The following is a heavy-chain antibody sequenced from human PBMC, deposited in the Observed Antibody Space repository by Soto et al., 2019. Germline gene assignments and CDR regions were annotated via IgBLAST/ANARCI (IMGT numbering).Heavy chain of an antibody. Sequence: GGSLRLSCAASRFSFSSDGMSWVRQAPGKGLEWVSSISASGGSTYYADSVKGRFTISRDNSKNTLYLQMNSLRAEDTAVYYCAKVAVAGIYFQHWGQGTLVTVSS. D-gene: IGHD6-19*01. CDR3: AKVAVAGIYFQH. CDR2: ISASGGST. V-gene: IGHV3-23*01. CDR1: RFSFSSDG. J-gene: IGHJ1*01.